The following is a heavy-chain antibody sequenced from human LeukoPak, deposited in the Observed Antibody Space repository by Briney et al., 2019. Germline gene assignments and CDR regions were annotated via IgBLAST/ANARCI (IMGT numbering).Heavy chain of an antibody. D-gene: IGHD3-10*01. V-gene: IGHV3-23*01. CDR2: ISGSGGST. Sequence: PXGSLRLSCAASGFTFSSYAMSWVRQAPGKGLEWVSAISGSGGSTYYADSVKGRFTISRDNSKNTLYLQMNSLRAEDTAVYYCAKDPYYYGSGSYFDYWGQGTRSPSPQ. CDR3: AKDPYYYGSGSYFDY. CDR1: GFTFSSYA. J-gene: IGHJ4*02.